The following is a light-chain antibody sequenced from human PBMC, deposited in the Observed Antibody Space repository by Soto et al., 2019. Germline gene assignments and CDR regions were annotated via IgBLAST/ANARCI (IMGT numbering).Light chain of an antibody. Sequence: QSALTQPPSASGSPGQSVTISCTGTSSDVGGYNYVSWYQQHPGKAPKLMIYEVSKRPSGVPDRFSGSKSGNTASLTVSGLQAEDEADYYCSSYAGSNNYVVFCVGPKLTVL. CDR2: EVS. J-gene: IGLJ2*01. CDR1: SSDVGGYNY. CDR3: SSYAGSNNYVV. V-gene: IGLV2-8*01.